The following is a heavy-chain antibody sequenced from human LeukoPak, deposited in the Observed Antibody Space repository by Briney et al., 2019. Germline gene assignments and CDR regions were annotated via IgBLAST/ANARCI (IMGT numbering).Heavy chain of an antibody. CDR2: ISSSSNYI. CDR1: GFTFSSFG. CDR3: ARELLTYSNHKLGHYMDV. J-gene: IGHJ6*03. Sequence: GGSLRLSCAASGFTFSSFGMNWVRQAPGKGLEWVSCISSSSNYIYYADSVKGRFIISRENAKNSLYLQMNSLRAEDTAVYYCARELLTYSNHKLGHYMDVWGKGTTVTVSS. V-gene: IGHV3-21*01. D-gene: IGHD4-11*01.